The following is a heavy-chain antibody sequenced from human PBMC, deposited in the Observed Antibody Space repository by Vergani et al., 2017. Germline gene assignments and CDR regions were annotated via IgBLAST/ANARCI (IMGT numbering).Heavy chain of an antibody. CDR3: ARVLSGYDFWSGYFPSHFDY. CDR1: GFTFSDYY. CDR2: ISSSSSYT. D-gene: IGHD3-3*01. J-gene: IGHJ4*02. V-gene: IGHV3-11*06. Sequence: QVQLVESGGGLVKPGGSLRLSCAASGFTFSDYYMSWIRQAPGKGLEWVSYISSSSSYTNYADSVKGRFTISRDNAKNSLYLQMNSLRAEDTAVYYCARVLSGYDFWSGYFPSHFDYWGQGTLDTVSS.